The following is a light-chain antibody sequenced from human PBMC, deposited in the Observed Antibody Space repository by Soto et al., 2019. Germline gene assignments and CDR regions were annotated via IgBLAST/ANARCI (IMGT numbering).Light chain of an antibody. V-gene: IGKV3-15*01. CDR3: PRHKYWTAPI. CDR2: GES. J-gene: IGKJ2*01. Sequence: EIEMTQSPTSLSASVGDRVTISCRASQSVRSYLAWYQQKPGQAPKLLIYGESTRPTGIPARFSCSGSGTEFTLTISSMQSEHYAVSTCPRHKYWTAPIFGHGTKLEIK. CDR1: QSVRSY.